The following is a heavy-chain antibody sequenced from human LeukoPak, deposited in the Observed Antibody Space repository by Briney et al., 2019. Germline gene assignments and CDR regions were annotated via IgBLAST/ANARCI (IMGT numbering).Heavy chain of an antibody. V-gene: IGHV3-7*01. D-gene: IGHD1-1*01. Sequence: GGSLRLSCSASGFTFSDYWMMWVRQAPGKGLEWVGNIRQDDSEKNYVDSVKGRFTISRDNAQSSLYLQMNTLRAQAKAIYYCATDRKVGNWNPRFNYWGQGTLVPVSS. CDR1: GFTFSDYW. CDR3: ATDRKVGNWNPRFNY. CDR2: IRQDDSEK. J-gene: IGHJ4*02.